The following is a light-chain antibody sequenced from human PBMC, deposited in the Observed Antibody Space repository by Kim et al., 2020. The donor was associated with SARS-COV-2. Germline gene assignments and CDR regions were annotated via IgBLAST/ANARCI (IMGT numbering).Light chain of an antibody. CDR2: AAS. Sequence: YESAGDRVTITCRASQNIIKYLAWYQQKAGKVPKLLIYAASALQSGVPSRFSGSGSGTDFTLTISSLQPEDVATYYCQTYISARTSGQGTKVDIK. J-gene: IGKJ1*01. CDR3: QTYISART. V-gene: IGKV1-27*01. CDR1: QNIIKY.